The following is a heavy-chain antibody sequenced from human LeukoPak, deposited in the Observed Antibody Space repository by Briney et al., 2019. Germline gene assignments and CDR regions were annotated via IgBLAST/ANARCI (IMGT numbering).Heavy chain of an antibody. Sequence: GASVKVSCKASGGTFSSYAISWVRQAPGQGLEWVGGIIPIFGTANYAQKFQGRVTITTDESTSTAYMELSSLRSEDTAVYYCARGKYDYVWGSYRPGRYYFDYWGQGTLVTVSS. CDR2: IIPIFGTA. CDR1: GGTFSSYA. CDR3: ARGKYDYVWGSYRPGRYYFDY. J-gene: IGHJ4*02. V-gene: IGHV1-69*05. D-gene: IGHD3-16*02.